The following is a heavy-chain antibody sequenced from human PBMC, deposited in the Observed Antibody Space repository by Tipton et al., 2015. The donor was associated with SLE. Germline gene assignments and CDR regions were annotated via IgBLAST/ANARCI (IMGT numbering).Heavy chain of an antibody. D-gene: IGHD3-10*01. CDR3: ARASMVQGGPSAFDI. V-gene: IGHV3-30*04. Sequence: SLRFSCAASGFTFSSYAMHWVRQAPGKGLEWVAVISYDGSNKYYADSVKGRFTISRDNSKNTLYLQMNSLRAEDTAVYYCARASMVQGGPSAFDIWGQGTMVTVSS. J-gene: IGHJ3*02. CDR2: ISYDGSNK. CDR1: GFTFSSYA.